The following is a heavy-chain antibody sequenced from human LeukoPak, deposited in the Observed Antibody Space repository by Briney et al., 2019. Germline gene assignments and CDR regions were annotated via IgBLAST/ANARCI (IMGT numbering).Heavy chain of an antibody. CDR1: GFTFSSYG. Sequence: PGRSLGLSCAASGFTFSSYGMHWVRQAPGKGLEWVAVISYDGSNKYYADSVKGRFTTSRDNSKNTLYQQMNSLTADDTAVYYCAKDTSYSSGWYGKFDYWSQGTLVTVSS. J-gene: IGHJ4*02. CDR3: AKDTSYSSGWYGKFDY. CDR2: ISYDGSNK. V-gene: IGHV3-30*18. D-gene: IGHD6-19*01.